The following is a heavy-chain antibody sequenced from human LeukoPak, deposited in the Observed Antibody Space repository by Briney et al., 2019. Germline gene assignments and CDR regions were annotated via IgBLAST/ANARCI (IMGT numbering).Heavy chain of an antibody. V-gene: IGHV3-23*01. CDR2: ISTTDATT. Sequence: GRSLRLSCAASGFTFSSYSMNWDRQAPRKGLKWFSGISTTDATTSYAESVKGRFTISRDNSKNTLYLQMNSLRAEDTAKYYCAKDISGYDPFDYWGQGTQVTVSS. D-gene: IGHD5-12*01. CDR1: GFTFSSYS. J-gene: IGHJ4*02. CDR3: AKDISGYDPFDY.